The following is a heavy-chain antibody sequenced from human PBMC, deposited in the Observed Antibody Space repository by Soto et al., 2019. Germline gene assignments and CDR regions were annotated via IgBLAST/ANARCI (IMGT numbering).Heavy chain of an antibody. D-gene: IGHD2-15*01. Sequence: GGSLRLSCAASGFTFSNYYMMWVRQAPGKGLEWVANIKPDGSERHYVDSVKGRVSITRDTSASTAYMQLSRLRSEDTAVYYCATDRGGYCSGGSCSEAWFDPWGQGTLVTVSS. CDR2: IKPDGSER. J-gene: IGHJ5*02. V-gene: IGHV3-7*01. CDR3: ATDRGGYCSGGSCSEAWFDP. CDR1: GFTFSNYY.